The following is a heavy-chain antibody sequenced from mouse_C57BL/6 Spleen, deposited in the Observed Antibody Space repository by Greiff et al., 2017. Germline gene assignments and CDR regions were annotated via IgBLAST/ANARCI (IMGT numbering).Heavy chain of an antibody. CDR3: ARSGGNPPWFAY. V-gene: IGHV1-82*01. CDR2: IYPGDGDT. D-gene: IGHD1-1*02. CDR1: GYAFSSSW. J-gene: IGHJ3*01. Sequence: VQLVESGPELVKPGASVKISCKASGYAFSSSWMNWVKQRPGKGLEWIGRIYPGDGDTNYNGKFKGKATLTADKSSSTAYMQLSSLTSEDSAVYFCARSGGNPPWFAYWGQGTLVTVSA.